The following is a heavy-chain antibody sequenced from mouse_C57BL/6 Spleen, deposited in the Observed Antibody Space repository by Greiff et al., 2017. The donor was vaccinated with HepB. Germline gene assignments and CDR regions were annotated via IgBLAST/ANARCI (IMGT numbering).Heavy chain of an antibody. J-gene: IGHJ3*01. CDR1: GYTFTSYW. CDR2: IHPNSGST. CDR3: ARDYYYGSSLFAY. D-gene: IGHD1-1*01. V-gene: IGHV1-64*01. Sequence: QVQLQQSGAELVKPGASVKLSCKASGYTFTSYWMHWVKQRPGQGLEWIGMIHPNSGSTNYNEKFKSKATLTVDKSSSTAYMQLSSLTSEDSAVYYCARDYYYGSSLFAYWGQGTLVTVSA.